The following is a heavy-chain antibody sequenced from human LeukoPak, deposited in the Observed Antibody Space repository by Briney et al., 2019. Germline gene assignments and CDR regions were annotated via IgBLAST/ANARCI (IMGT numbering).Heavy chain of an antibody. D-gene: IGHD5-18*01. Sequence: SETLSLTCTVSGYSISSGYYWGWIRQPPGKGLEWIGSIYHSGSTYYNPSLKSRVTISVDTSKNQFSLKLSSVTAADTAVYYCAKNSYSIFDYWGQGTLVTVSS. CDR2: IYHSGST. V-gene: IGHV4-38-2*02. J-gene: IGHJ4*02. CDR3: AKNSYSIFDY. CDR1: GYSISSGYY.